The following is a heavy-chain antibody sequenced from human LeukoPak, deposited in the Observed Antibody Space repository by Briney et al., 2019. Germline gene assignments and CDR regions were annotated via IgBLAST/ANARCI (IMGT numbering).Heavy chain of an antibody. CDR2: IWYDGSNK. J-gene: IGHJ4*02. Sequence: GRSLILSCAASGFTFSSYGMHWVRQAPGKGVEWVAVIWYDGSNKYYEDSVKGRFTISRDNSKNTLYLQMNSLRAEDTAVYYCAKDQGSYGTFGDYWGQGTLVTVSS. D-gene: IGHD3-16*01. V-gene: IGHV3-33*06. CDR3: AKDQGSYGTFGDY. CDR1: GFTFSSYG.